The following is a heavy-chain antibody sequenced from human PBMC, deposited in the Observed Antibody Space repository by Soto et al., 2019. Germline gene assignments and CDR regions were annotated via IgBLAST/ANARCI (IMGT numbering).Heavy chain of an antibody. CDR2: ISPYKGTR. J-gene: IGHJ4*02. D-gene: IGHD3-3*02. V-gene: IGHV1-18*04. CDR1: GYPVTAYY. CDR3: ARIRRRTDTPEARLDF. Sequence: QLHLVQSAAVVKKPGASVTVSCSASGYPVTAYYMHWVRQAPGQGLEWVGWISPYKGTRNYTESLQGRFTLTMDTSTSTAYMELMCPTSDDTAVYFGARIRRRTDTPEARLDFWGLRSLVAVSS.